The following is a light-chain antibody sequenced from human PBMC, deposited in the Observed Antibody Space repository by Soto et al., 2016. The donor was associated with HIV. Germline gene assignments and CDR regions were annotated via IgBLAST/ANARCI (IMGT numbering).Light chain of an antibody. CDR2: DDS. Sequence: SYELTQPPSVSVAPGETASVTCGGNDFDSTTVHWYHQKPGQAPVLVVYDDSDRPSGIPDRFSGSTSGNTATLTITRVEAGDEADYYCQVWHRKSDQYVFGPGTKVTVL. V-gene: IGLV3-21*02. J-gene: IGLJ1*01. CDR1: DFDSTT. CDR3: QVWHRKSDQYV.